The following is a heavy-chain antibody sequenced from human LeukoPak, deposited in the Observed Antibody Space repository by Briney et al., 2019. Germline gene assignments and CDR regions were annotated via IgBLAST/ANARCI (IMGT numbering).Heavy chain of an antibody. Sequence: ASVKVSCKTSGYTFTTYGISWVRQAPGQGLEWMGWISTYNGGTNYAQKLQGRVTMTADTSTSTTYVELRSLRSDDTAVYYCALIPYCTTATCYYFDYWGQGTLVTVSS. CDR3: ALIPYCTTATCYYFDY. CDR1: GYTFTTYG. J-gene: IGHJ4*02. D-gene: IGHD2-2*01. V-gene: IGHV1-18*01. CDR2: ISTYNGGT.